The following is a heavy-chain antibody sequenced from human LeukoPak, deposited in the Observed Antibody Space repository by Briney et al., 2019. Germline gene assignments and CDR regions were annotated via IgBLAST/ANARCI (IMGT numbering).Heavy chain of an antibody. V-gene: IGHV3-23*01. CDR1: GITFSSYW. CDR3: AKDPNFYYCMDV. J-gene: IGHJ6*03. Sequence: GGSLRLSCAASGITFSSYWMSWVRQAPGKGLEWVSTISGRRDSTSYADSVKGRFTISRDNSKNTLYLQMNSLRAEDTAVYYCAKDPNFYYCMDVWGKGTTVTNSS. CDR2: ISGRRDST.